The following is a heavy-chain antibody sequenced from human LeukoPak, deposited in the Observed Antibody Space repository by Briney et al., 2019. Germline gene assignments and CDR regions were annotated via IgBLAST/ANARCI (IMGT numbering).Heavy chain of an antibody. V-gene: IGHV4-39*01. Sequence: SETLSLTCAVSGASISSSNYYWGWVRQSPGKGLEWIGDIYSSGNTYYNASLKSRVTMYIDTSKNQFSLKLSSVTAADTAMYYCAKSNGYGLIDYWGQGTLVTVSS. CDR1: GASISSSNYY. CDR2: IYSSGNT. CDR3: AKSNGYGLIDY. D-gene: IGHD5-12*01. J-gene: IGHJ4*02.